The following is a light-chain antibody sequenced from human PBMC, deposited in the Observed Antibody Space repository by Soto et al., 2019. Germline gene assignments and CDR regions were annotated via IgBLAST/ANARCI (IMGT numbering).Light chain of an antibody. J-gene: IGKJ1*01. Sequence: EIVMTQSPATLSVSPGEGATLSCRASQSVNSNLAWYQQKPGQAPRLLIYGASTRATGLPVRFSGSGSGTEFTLPISSLQSEDFAVYFCQQYNNWPRTFGQGTKVEIK. CDR3: QQYNNWPRT. CDR1: QSVNSN. CDR2: GAS. V-gene: IGKV3-15*01.